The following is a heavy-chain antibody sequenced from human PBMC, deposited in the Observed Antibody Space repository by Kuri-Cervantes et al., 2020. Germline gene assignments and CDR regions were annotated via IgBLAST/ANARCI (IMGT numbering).Heavy chain of an antibody. CDR1: GYTFNRYY. CDR3: ARGVRWFRESAGRQYYYYYYMDV. J-gene: IGHJ6*03. D-gene: IGHD3-10*01. CDR2: INPSGGST. V-gene: IGHV1-46*02. Sequence: ASVKVSCKASGYTFNRYYMHWVRQAPGQGLEWMGIINPSGGSTSYAQKFQGRVTMTRDTSTSTVYMELSSLRSEDTAVYYCARGVRWFRESAGRQYYYYYYMDVWGKGTTVTVSS.